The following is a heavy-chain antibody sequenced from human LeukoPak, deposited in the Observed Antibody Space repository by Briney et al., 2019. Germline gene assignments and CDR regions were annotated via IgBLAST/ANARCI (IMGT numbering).Heavy chain of an antibody. CDR3: AKVPARIAVAGTDY. CDR2: ISSSSSYI. CDR1: GFPFSSYS. Sequence: GGSLRLSCAASGFPFSSYSMNWVRQAPGKGLEWVSSISSSSSYIYYADSVKGRFTISRDNAKNSLYLQMNSLRAEDTAVYYCAKVPARIAVAGTDYWGQGTLVTVSS. D-gene: IGHD6-19*01. J-gene: IGHJ4*02. V-gene: IGHV3-21*04.